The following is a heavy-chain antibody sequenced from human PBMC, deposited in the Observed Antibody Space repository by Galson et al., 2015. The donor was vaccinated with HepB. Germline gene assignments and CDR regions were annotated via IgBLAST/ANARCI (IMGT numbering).Heavy chain of an antibody. J-gene: IGHJ4*02. V-gene: IGHV3-53*04. Sequence: SLTLSCAASGFTVISNYMSWLRQAPGKGLEWVSVIYSGGSTYYADSVKGRFTISRHNSKNTLYLQMNSLRAEDTAVYYCAVTMVRGVINGIDYWGQGTLVTVSS. CDR3: AVTMVRGVINGIDY. D-gene: IGHD3-10*01. CDR2: IYSGGST. CDR1: GFTVISNY.